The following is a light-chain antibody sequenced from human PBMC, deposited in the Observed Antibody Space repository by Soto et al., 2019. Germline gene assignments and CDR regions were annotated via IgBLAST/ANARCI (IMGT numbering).Light chain of an antibody. Sequence: QSVLTQPASVSGSPGQSITISCTGTSREVGGYNYVSWYQQLPGKAPKLMIYDVNNRPSGVSNRFSGSKSGNTASLTISGLQAEDEADYYCSSYTGSSTFVFGTGTKVTVL. V-gene: IGLV2-14*01. CDR3: SSYTGSSTFV. J-gene: IGLJ1*01. CDR2: DVN. CDR1: SREVGGYNY.